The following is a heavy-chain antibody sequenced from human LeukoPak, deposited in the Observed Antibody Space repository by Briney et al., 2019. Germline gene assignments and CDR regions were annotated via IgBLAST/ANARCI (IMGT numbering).Heavy chain of an antibody. CDR1: GGSISSYY. V-gene: IGHV4-4*09. J-gene: IGHJ4*02. CDR2: IYTSGST. D-gene: IGHD3-22*01. CDR3: ARGTHDSSGYYYGHYFDY. Sequence: PSETLSLTCIVSGGSISSYYWSWIRQPPGKGLEWIGYIYTSGSTNYNPSLKSRVTISVDTSKNQFSLKLSSVTAADTAVYYCARGTHDSSGYYYGHYFDYWGQGTLVTVSS.